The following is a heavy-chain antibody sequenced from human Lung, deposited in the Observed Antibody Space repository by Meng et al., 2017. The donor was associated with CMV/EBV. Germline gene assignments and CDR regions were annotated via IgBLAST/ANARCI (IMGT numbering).Heavy chain of an antibody. CDR2: INSDGRYT. D-gene: IGHD5-12*01. V-gene: IGHV3-74*01. CDR3: ARASGGKYSGYDYTFDY. Sequence: FTFSSHWMHWFRQAPGKGMVWVSHINSDGRYTSYADSVKGRFTISRDNAKNTLYLQMNSLGAEDTAVYYCARASGGKYSGYDYTFDYWGQGTLVTVSS. CDR1: FTFSSHW. J-gene: IGHJ4*02.